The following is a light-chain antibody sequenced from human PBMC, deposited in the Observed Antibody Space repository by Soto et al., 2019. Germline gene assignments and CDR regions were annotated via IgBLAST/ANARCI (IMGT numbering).Light chain of an antibody. Sequence: QSVLTQPASVSGSPGQSITISCTGTNCDVGGYNYVSWLQQHPGKAPKLMIYEVTNRPSGVSNRFSGSKSGNTASLTISGLQAEDEADYYCSSYTSSSTQVFGTGTKVTVL. CDR3: SSYTSSSTQV. CDR1: NCDVGGYNY. V-gene: IGLV2-14*01. J-gene: IGLJ1*01. CDR2: EVT.